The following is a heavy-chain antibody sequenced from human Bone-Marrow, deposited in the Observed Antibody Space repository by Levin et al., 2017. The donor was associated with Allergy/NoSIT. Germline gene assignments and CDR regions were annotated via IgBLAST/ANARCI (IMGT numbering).Heavy chain of an antibody. Sequence: TGGSLRLSCAASGFTFSSYAMHWVRQAPGKGLEWVAVISYDGSNKYYADSVKGRFTISRDNSKNTLYLQMNSLRAEDTAVYYCARVSSPRWLDLPFMYYWGQGTLVTVSS. D-gene: IGHD5-24*01. CDR3: ARVSSPRWLDLPFMYY. CDR1: GFTFSSYA. CDR2: ISYDGSNK. J-gene: IGHJ4*02. V-gene: IGHV3-30*04.